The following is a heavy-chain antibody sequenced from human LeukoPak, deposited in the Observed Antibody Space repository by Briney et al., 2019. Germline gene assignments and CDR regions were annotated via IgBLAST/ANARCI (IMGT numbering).Heavy chain of an antibody. Sequence: GGSLRLSCAASGFTFSSYWMSWVRQAPGKGLEWVAKINQYGTEKYYVDSVKGRFTISRDNAKNSLYLQMNSLRAEDTAVYYCAREVREVPHWGQGTLVTVSS. CDR3: AREVREVPH. CDR2: INQYGTEK. CDR1: GFTFSSYW. V-gene: IGHV3-7*04. J-gene: IGHJ4*02. D-gene: IGHD2-2*01.